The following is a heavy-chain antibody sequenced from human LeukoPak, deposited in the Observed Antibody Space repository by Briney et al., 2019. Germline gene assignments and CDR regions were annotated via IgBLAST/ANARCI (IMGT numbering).Heavy chain of an antibody. V-gene: IGHV3-9*01. D-gene: IGHD5-24*01. Sequence: GGSLRLSCAASGFTFDDYAMHWVRQAPGKGLEWVSGISWRSDSVDYADSVKGRFTISRDNAKNSLYLQMNSLRVEDTAVYYCAKEGRSLQTYWGQGTLVTVSS. CDR2: ISWRSDSV. CDR1: GFTFDDYA. J-gene: IGHJ4*02. CDR3: AKEGRSLQTY.